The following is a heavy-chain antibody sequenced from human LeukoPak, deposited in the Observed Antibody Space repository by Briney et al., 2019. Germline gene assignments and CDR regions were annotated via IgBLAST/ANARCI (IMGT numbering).Heavy chain of an antibody. Sequence: ASVKVSCKASGYTFNSYGVNWVRQAPGQGLEWMGWISAYNSNTNYAQNLQGRVTMTTDTPTSTVYMELKSLTSDDTAVYYCAREENSSWYDYWGQGTLVTVSS. J-gene: IGHJ4*02. D-gene: IGHD6-13*01. CDR2: ISAYNSNT. V-gene: IGHV1-18*01. CDR3: AREENSSWYDY. CDR1: GYTFNSYG.